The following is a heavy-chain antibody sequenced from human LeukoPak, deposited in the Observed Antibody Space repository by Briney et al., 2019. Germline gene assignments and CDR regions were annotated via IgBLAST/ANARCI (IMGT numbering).Heavy chain of an antibody. D-gene: IGHD6-19*01. V-gene: IGHV3-48*01. CDR2: ISTTMTTI. CDR1: GLTLSGYG. CDR3: ARETPDSSGWD. J-gene: IGHJ4*02. Sequence: GGSLRLSCVASGLTLSGYGMNWVRQAPGKGLEWLSYISTTMTTIYYADSVKGRFTVSRDNAKNSLYLQMDSLRAEDTAVYYCARETPDSSGWDWGQGTLVTVSS.